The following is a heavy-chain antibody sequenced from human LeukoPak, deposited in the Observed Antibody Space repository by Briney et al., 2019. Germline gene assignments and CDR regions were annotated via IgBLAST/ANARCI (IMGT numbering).Heavy chain of an antibody. J-gene: IGHJ4*02. V-gene: IGHV4-31*03. Sequence: SQTLSLTCTVSGGSISSGGYYWTWIRQPPGKGLEWIGYIYYSGSTCYNPSLKSRVTISVDTSKNQFSLKLTSVTAADTAVYYCARGRDSFNSWGQGTLVTVSS. CDR2: IYYSGST. CDR3: ARGRDSFNS. CDR1: GGSISSGGYY.